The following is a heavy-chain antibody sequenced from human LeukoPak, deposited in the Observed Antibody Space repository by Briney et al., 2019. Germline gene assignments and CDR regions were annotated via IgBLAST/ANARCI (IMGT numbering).Heavy chain of an antibody. D-gene: IGHD6-13*01. V-gene: IGHV1-2*02. CDR1: GYTFTGYY. CDR3: ARAGIAAAGTDY. Sequence: ASVKVSCKASGYTFTGYYIHWVRQAPGQGLEWMGWINPHSGGTYYAPKFQGRVTMTRDTSINSAYMELSRLRSDDTAVYYCARAGIAAAGTDYWGQGTLVTVPS. J-gene: IGHJ4*02. CDR2: INPHSGGT.